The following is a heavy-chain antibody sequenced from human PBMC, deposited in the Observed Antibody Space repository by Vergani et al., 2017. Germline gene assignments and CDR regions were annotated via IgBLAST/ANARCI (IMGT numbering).Heavy chain of an antibody. CDR1: GFTFSSYG. Sequence: QVQLVESGGGVVQPGRSLTLSCAASGFTFSSYGMHWVRQAPGKGLEWVAVISYDGSNKYYADSVKGRFTISRDNSKNTLYLQMNSLRAEDTAVYYCAKDGXLPRYVQYYYYMDVWGKGTTVTVSS. D-gene: IGHD1-1*01. J-gene: IGHJ6*03. CDR3: AKDGXLPRYVQYYYYMDV. V-gene: IGHV3-30*18. CDR2: ISYDGSNK.